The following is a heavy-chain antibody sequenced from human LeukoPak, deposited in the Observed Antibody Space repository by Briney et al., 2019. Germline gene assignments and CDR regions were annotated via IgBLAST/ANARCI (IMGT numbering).Heavy chain of an antibody. D-gene: IGHD5/OR15-5a*01. CDR1: GFTFSNAW. CDR3: TTDLSERYYFDY. V-gene: IGHV3-15*01. CDR2: IKSKTDGGTT. Sequence: GGSLRLSCAASGFTFSNAWMSWVRQAPGKGLEWVGRIKSKTDGGTTDYAAPVNGRFTISRDDSKNTLYLQMNSLKTEDTAVYYCTTDLSERYYFDYWGQGTLVTVSS. J-gene: IGHJ4*02.